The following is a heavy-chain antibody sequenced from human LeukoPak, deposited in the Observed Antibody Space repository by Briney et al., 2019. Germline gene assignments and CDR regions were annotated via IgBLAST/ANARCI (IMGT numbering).Heavy chain of an antibody. CDR1: GFTFSSYG. CDR3: ARGTADGRDGYNYIFDY. Sequence: TGGSLRLSCAASGFTFSSYGMHWVRQAPGKGLEWVAVISYDGSNKYYADSVKGRFTISRDNSKNTLYLQMSSLRADDTAVYYCARGTADGRDGYNYIFDYWGQGTLVTVSS. CDR2: ISYDGSNK. V-gene: IGHV3-30*03. J-gene: IGHJ4*02. D-gene: IGHD5-24*01.